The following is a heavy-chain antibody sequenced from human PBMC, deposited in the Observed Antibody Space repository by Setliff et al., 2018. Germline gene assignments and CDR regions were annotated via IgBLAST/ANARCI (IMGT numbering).Heavy chain of an antibody. CDR2: ITVSGGST. Sequence: PGGSLRLSCAASGFTFSRYAMTWVRHTPGKGLEWVSSITVSGGSTYNADSVKGRFTVSRDNSKNTLYLQMNSLSVEDTGIYYCAKDPNGDYVGAFDSWSQGALVTVSS. CDR3: AKDPNGDYVGAFDS. D-gene: IGHD4-17*01. CDR1: GFTFSRYA. V-gene: IGHV3-23*01. J-gene: IGHJ5*01.